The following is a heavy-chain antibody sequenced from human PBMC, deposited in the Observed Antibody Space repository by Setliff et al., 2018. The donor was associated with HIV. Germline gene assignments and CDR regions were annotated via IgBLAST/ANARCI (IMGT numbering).Heavy chain of an antibody. J-gene: IGHJ4*02. Sequence: ASVKVSCKASRYNFTDYDINWVRQATGQGLEWMGWMDPNNGNTGYAEKFQGRVTMTRDTSISTAYMELSSLRSDDTAVYYCARPNFSDYYFDYWGQGTLVTVSS. V-gene: IGHV1-8*02. CDR1: RYNFTDYD. D-gene: IGHD2-21*02. CDR2: MDPNNGNT. CDR3: ARPNFSDYYFDY.